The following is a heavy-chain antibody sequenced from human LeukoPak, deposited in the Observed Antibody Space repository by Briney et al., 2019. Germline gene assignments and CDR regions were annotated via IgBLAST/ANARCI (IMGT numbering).Heavy chain of an antibody. V-gene: IGHV3-23*01. CDR1: GFTFSSYA. CDR2: ISGSGGST. CDR3: ARSRGAADAFDI. D-gene: IGHD3-10*01. Sequence: PGGSLRLSCAASGFTFSSYAMSWVRQAPGKGLEWVSAISGSGGSTYYADSVKGRFTISRDNSKNTLYLQMNSLRAEDTAVYYCARSRGAADAFDIWGQGTMVTVSS. J-gene: IGHJ3*02.